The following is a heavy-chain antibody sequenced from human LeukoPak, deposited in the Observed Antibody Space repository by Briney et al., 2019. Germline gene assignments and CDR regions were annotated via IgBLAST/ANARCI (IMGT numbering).Heavy chain of an antibody. J-gene: IGHJ5*02. V-gene: IGHV1-3*01. D-gene: IGHD6-13*01. CDR2: INAGNGNT. CDR3: ARAKWRAAAGHGELFDP. Sequence: GASVKVSCKASGYTFTSYAMHWVRQAPGQRLEWMGWINAGNGNTKYSQKFQGRVTITRDTSASTAYMELSSLRSEDTAVYYCARAKWRAAAGHGELFDPWGQGTLVTVSS. CDR1: GYTFTSYA.